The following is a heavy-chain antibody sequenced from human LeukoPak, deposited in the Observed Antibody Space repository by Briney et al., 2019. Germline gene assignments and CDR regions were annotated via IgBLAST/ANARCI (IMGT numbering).Heavy chain of an antibody. V-gene: IGHV1-3*03. CDR3: ARETTVVTSGYYYYYMDV. D-gene: IGHD4-23*01. Sequence: ASVKVSCKASGYTFTSYAMHWVRQAPGQRLEWMGWINAGNGNTKYSQEFQGRVTITRDTSASTAYMELSSLRSEDMAVYYCARETTVVTSGYYYYYMDVWGKGTTVTVSS. J-gene: IGHJ6*03. CDR2: INAGNGNT. CDR1: GYTFTSYA.